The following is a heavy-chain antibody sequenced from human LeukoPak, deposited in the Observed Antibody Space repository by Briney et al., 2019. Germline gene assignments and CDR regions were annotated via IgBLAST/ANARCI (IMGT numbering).Heavy chain of an antibody. CDR1: GYTFTGYY. CDR3: ARAAVLPDFDWLLFSYDAFDI. V-gene: IGHV1-8*02. Sequence: ASVKVSCKASGYTFTGYYMHWVRQAPGQGLEWMGWMNPNSGNTGYAQKFQGRVTMTRNTSISTAYMELSSLRSEDTAVYYCARAAVLPDFDWLLFSYDAFDIWGQGTMVTVSS. CDR2: MNPNSGNT. D-gene: IGHD3-9*01. J-gene: IGHJ3*02.